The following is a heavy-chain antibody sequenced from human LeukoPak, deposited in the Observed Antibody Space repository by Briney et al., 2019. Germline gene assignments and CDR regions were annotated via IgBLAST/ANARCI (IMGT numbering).Heavy chain of an antibody. V-gene: IGHV3-23*01. Sequence: RGSLRLSCALSGFTFTSYVTSWVRPAPGEGLEWVSSTSGRGGSTFYADPVKGRFNISRDISTNIVYLQMDSLRVDDTAVYYCARHVDSSHYPFDYWGQGTLVTVSS. J-gene: IGHJ4*02. CDR2: TSGRGGST. CDR3: ARHVDSSHYPFDY. D-gene: IGHD6-13*01. CDR1: GFTFTSYV.